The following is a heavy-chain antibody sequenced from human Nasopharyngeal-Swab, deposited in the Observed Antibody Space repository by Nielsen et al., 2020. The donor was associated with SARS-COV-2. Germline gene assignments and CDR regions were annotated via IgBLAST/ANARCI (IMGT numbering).Heavy chain of an antibody. V-gene: IGHV3-21*01. CDR2: ISSSGDYI. CDR1: GFTFSIYT. Sequence: GESLKISCAASGFTFSIYTMNWVRQAPGKGLEWVSAISSSGDYIYYAASVKGRFTISRDNPKNSLYLQMNSLRAEDTAVYYCARDTPAMFAYWGQGTLVTVSS. CDR3: ARDTPAMFAY. J-gene: IGHJ4*02.